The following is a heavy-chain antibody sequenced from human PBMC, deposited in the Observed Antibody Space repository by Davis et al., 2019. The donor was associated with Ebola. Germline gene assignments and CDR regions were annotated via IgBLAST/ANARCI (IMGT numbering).Heavy chain of an antibody. V-gene: IGHV3-73*01. CDR1: GFTFSGSS. CDR2: IRSKANSYAT. CDR3: ARTGRVFNY. D-gene: IGHD3-10*01. Sequence: GESLKISCAASGFTFSGSSMHWVRQASGKGLEWVGRIRSKANSYATSYAASVKGRFTISRDDSKNTAYLQMNSLTAEDTAVYYCARTGRVFNYWGQGTLVTVSS. J-gene: IGHJ4*02.